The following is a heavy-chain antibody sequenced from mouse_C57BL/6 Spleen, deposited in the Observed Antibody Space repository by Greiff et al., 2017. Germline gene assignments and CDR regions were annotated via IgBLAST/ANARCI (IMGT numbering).Heavy chain of an antibody. V-gene: IGHV5-6*02. CDR3: ARHPDCWYFDV. CDR1: GFTFSSYG. Sequence: DVKLVESGGDLVKPGGSLKLSCAASGFTFSSYGMSWVRQTPDKRLEWVATISSGGSYTYYPDSVKGRFTISRDNAKNTLYLQMSSLKSEDTAMYYCARHPDCWYFDVWGTGTTVTVSS. J-gene: IGHJ1*03. CDR2: ISSGGSYT.